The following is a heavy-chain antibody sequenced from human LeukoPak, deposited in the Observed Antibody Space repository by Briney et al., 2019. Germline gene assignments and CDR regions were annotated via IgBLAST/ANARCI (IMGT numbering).Heavy chain of an antibody. CDR3: ATGLGGFPLPFDY. Sequence: ASVKVSCKVSGYTLTKLPMYWVRQAPGKGLEWMGGFDLEDGEIIYAQKFQGRVTMTEDTSTDTAYMELSRLRSEDTAVYYCATGLGGFPLPFDYWGQGTLVTVSS. CDR1: GYTLTKLP. CDR2: FDLEDGEI. J-gene: IGHJ4*02. V-gene: IGHV1-24*01. D-gene: IGHD2-15*01.